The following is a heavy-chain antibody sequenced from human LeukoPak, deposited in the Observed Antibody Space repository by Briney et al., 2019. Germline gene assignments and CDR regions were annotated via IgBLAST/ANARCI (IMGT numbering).Heavy chain of an antibody. J-gene: IGHJ4*02. V-gene: IGHV3-21*01. CDR2: ISSSSSYI. CDR3: ARENYGSGSYEGYFDY. CDR1: GFTFSSYS. Sequence: GGSLRLSCAASGFTFSSYSMNWVRQAPGKGLEWVSSISSSSSYIYYADSVKGRFTISRDNAKNSPYLQMNSLRAEDTAVYYCARENYGSGSYEGYFDYWGQGTLVTVSS. D-gene: IGHD3-10*01.